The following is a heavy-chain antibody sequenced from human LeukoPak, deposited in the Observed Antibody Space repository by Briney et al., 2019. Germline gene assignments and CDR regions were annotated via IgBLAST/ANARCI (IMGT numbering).Heavy chain of an antibody. J-gene: IGHJ4*02. CDR3: ARVHQLFFDY. D-gene: IGHD2-2*01. V-gene: IGHV4-39*07. CDR1: GGSISSSSYY. Sequence: SETLSLTCTVSGGSISSSSYYWGWIRQPPGKGLEWIGSIYYSGSTYYNPSLKSRVTISVDTSKNQFSLKLSSVTAADTAVYYCARVHQLFFDYWAREPWSPSPQ. CDR2: IYYSGST.